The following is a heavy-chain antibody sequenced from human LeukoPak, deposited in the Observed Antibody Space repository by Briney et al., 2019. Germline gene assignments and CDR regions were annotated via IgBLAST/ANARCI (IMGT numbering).Heavy chain of an antibody. CDR2: ISSSSSYI. Sequence: GGSLRLSCAASGFTFSSYSMNWVRQAPGKGLEWVSSISSSSSYIYYADSVKGRSTISRDNAKNSLYLQMNSLRAEDTAVYYCARFPYCSGGSCYPTDYWGQGTLVTVSS. CDR1: GFTFSSYS. V-gene: IGHV3-21*01. CDR3: ARFPYCSGGSCYPTDY. D-gene: IGHD2-15*01. J-gene: IGHJ4*02.